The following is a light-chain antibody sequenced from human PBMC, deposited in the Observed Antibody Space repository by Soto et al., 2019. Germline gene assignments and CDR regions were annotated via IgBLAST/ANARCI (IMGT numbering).Light chain of an antibody. J-gene: IGKJ1*01. CDR2: DAS. CDR3: QHYSSVWA. CDR1: QSISRG. V-gene: IGKV1-5*01. Sequence: DLQTTQSPSPLSSSVGDRVTITCRASQSISRGLAWYQQKPGKAPNLLIYDASTLESGVPSRFSGSGSGTEFTLTISCLHPDDFATYYCQHYSSVWAFCHGTMVDIK.